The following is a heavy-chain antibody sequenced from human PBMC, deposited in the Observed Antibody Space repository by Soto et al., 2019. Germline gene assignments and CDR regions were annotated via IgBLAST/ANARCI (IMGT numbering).Heavy chain of an antibody. V-gene: IGHV1-3*01. Sequence: ASVKVSCKSSGYTSTSYSMHWVRQAPGQRLEWMGWINAGNGNTKYSQKFQGRVTITRDTSASTAYMELSSLRSEDTAVYYCARGGNVLRFLEWLEMNYGMDVWGQGTTVTVSS. CDR3: ARGGNVLRFLEWLEMNYGMDV. D-gene: IGHD3-3*01. CDR2: INAGNGNT. CDR1: GYTSTSYS. J-gene: IGHJ6*02.